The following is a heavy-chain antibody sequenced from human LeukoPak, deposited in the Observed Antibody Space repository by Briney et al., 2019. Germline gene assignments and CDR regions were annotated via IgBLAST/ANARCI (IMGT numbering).Heavy chain of an antibody. D-gene: IGHD3-9*01. CDR2: INHMVST. Sequence: PSETLSLTCAVYGGSFSGYYWSWIRQPPGKGLEWIGEINHMVSTNYNRSLKSRVTISVATSKNQFSLKLSSVTAADTAVYYCARGLPHYDILTGYYPKYYYYGMDVWGQGTTVTVSS. J-gene: IGHJ6*02. V-gene: IGHV4-34*01. CDR1: GGSFSGYY. CDR3: ARGLPHYDILTGYYPKYYYYGMDV.